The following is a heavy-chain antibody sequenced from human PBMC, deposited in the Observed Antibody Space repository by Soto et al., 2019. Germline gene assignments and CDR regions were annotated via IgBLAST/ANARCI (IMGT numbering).Heavy chain of an antibody. V-gene: IGHV1-69*08. D-gene: IGHD4-4*01. Sequence: QVQLVQSGAEVKNPGSSVKVSCKASGDTFSRHNINWVRQAPGQGLEWMGRIIPTLGKPNYAQKFQGRVTISAVMSSTTTYMDLHSLRTDGTGVDYCARDTTTFPYYFGMDVWGQGTTVTVSS. J-gene: IGHJ6*02. CDR1: GDTFSRHN. CDR3: ARDTTTFPYYFGMDV. CDR2: IIPTLGKP.